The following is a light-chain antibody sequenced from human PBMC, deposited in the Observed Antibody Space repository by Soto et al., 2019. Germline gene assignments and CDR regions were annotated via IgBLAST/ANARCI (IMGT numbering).Light chain of an antibody. CDR3: QQCNNWPPEIT. CDR2: DAS. V-gene: IGKV3-11*01. CDR1: QTISIY. J-gene: IGKJ5*01. Sequence: IVLTQSPATLSLSPGERATLSCRASQTISIYLAWYQQKPGQAPSLLIYDASNRATGIPARFSGSGSGTDFTLTISSLEPEDFAVYYCQQCNNWPPEITFGQGTRLDI.